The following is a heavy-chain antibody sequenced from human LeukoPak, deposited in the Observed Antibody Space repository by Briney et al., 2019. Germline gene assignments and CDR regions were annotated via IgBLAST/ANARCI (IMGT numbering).Heavy chain of an antibody. CDR2: IYYRGDT. D-gene: IGHD6-6*01. CDR3: ARDSPPQYASSSAGFDY. Sequence: SETLSLTCTVSGDSIRNYYWSWIRQPPGKGLEWIGYIYYRGDTNYNPSLKSRVIISIDTSKNQFSLKLSSVTAADTAVYFCARDSPPQYASSSAGFDYWGQGTLVTVSS. CDR1: GDSIRNYY. J-gene: IGHJ4*02. V-gene: IGHV4-59*01.